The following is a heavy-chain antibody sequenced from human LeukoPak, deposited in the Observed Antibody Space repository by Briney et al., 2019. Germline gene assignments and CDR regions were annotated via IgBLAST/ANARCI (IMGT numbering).Heavy chain of an antibody. CDR2: IKQDGSKK. J-gene: IGHJ4*02. V-gene: IGHV3-7*04. CDR3: TRVGYIDEGIDY. D-gene: IGHD5-24*01. Sequence: QPGGSLRLSCAASGFTFSSYAISWVRQAPGKGLEWVANIKQDGSKKSYVDSVKGRFTISRDNAKNSLYLQMNSLRAEDTAIYYCTRVGYIDEGIDYWGQGTLVTVSS. CDR1: GFTFSSYA.